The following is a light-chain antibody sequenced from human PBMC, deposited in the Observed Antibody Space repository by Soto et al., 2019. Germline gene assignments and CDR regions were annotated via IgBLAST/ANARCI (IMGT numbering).Light chain of an antibody. V-gene: IGKV3-20*01. CDR2: GAS. CDR1: QSVSSSF. J-gene: IGKJ5*01. Sequence: EIVLAQSPVSLSLSPGAIAKLSRRSSQSVSSSFLAWYQQKPGQAPRLLIYGASSRATGIPDRFSGSGSGTDFTLTISRLEPEDFAVYYCQKYGSSLINCGQGQRLEIK. CDR3: QKYGSSLIN.